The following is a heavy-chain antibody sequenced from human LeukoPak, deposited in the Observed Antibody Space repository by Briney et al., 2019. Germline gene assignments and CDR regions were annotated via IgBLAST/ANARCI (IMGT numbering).Heavy chain of an antibody. J-gene: IGHJ6*03. Sequence: GGALRLSCTASGFDFSNFEFRWVRQLGGKGLEWVSHIDTAGGTYYPGSVKGRFTISRANAKKSLYLQMHNLRVGDTALYFCARGSPWSYYYMDVWGVGTAVSVS. D-gene: IGHD3-3*01. V-gene: IGHV3-13*01. CDR3: ARGSPWSYYYMDV. CDR2: IDTAGGT. CDR1: GFDFSNFE.